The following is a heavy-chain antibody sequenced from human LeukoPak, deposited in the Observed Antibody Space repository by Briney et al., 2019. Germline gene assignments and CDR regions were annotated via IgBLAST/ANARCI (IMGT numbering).Heavy chain of an antibody. D-gene: IGHD6-13*01. CDR3: ARDLGYSSSWTRWFDP. CDR2: ISSSSSYI. J-gene: IGHJ5*02. CDR1: GFTFSSYS. V-gene: IGHV3-21*01. Sequence: PGGSLRLSCAASGFTFSSYSMNWVRQAPGKGLEWDSSISSSSSYIYYADSVKGRFTISRDNAKNSLYLQMNSLRAEDTAVYYRARDLGYSSSWTRWFDPWGQGTLVTVSS.